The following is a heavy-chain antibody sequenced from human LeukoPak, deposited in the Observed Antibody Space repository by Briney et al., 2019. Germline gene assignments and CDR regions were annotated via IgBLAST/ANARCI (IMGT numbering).Heavy chain of an antibody. CDR1: GFTFSTYA. V-gene: IGHV3-23*01. J-gene: IGHJ4*02. CDR2: ISGSGGST. D-gene: IGHD2-2*01. CDR3: ARIGLEVPARMRGAFDS. Sequence: GGSLRLSCAASGFTFSTYAMSWVRQAPGKGLERVSGISGSGGSTYHADSVKGRLTISRDNSKKTLYLQMHSLRAEDTAVYYCARIGLEVPARMRGAFDSWGQGTLVTVSS.